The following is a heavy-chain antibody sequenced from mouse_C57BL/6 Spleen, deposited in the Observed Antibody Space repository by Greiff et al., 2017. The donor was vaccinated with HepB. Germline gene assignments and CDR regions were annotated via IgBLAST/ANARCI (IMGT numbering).Heavy chain of an antibody. CDR1: GYTFTEYT. Sequence: VKLQESGAELVKPGASVKLSCKASGYTFTEYTIHWVKQRSGQGLEWIGWFYPGSGSIKYNEKFKDKATLTADKSSSTVYMELSRLTSEDSAVYFCARHEDPGFITTVVAPFDYWGQGTTLTVSS. J-gene: IGHJ2*01. V-gene: IGHV1-62-2*01. CDR3: ARHEDPGFITTVVAPFDY. D-gene: IGHD1-1*01. CDR2: FYPGSGSI.